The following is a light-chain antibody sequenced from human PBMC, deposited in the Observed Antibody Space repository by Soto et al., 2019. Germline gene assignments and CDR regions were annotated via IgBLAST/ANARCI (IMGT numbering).Light chain of an antibody. V-gene: IGKV3-15*01. CDR1: QSVSIL. CDR2: GET. CDR3: QKYNNWPRT. J-gene: IGKJ1*01. Sequence: EIVMTQSPATLSVSPGERATLSCRASQSVSILLAWYQQKPGQAPRLLIHGETTRATGIPDRLSGSGSGTELNLTISRLQSEDFAVYYCQKYNNWPRTCGPGTKVDIK.